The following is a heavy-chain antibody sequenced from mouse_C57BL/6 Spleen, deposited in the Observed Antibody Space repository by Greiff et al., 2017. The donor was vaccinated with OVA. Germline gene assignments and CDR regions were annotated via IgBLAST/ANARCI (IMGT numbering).Heavy chain of an antibody. V-gene: IGHV5-6*01. Sequence: EVQGVESGGDLVKPGGSLKLSCAASGFTFSSYSMSWVRQTPDKRLEWVATISSGGSYTYYPDSVKGRFTISRDNAKNTLYLQMSSLKSEDTAMYYCARDGSSYGYFDVWGTGTTVTVSS. CDR1: GFTFSSYS. J-gene: IGHJ1*03. CDR3: ARDGSSYGYFDV. CDR2: ISSGGSYT. D-gene: IGHD1-1*01.